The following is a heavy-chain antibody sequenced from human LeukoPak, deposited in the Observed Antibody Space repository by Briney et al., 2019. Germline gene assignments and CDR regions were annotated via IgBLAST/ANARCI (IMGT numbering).Heavy chain of an antibody. CDR3: ASSYSGYESVNY. V-gene: IGHV4-39*07. CDR2: IYYSGNT. D-gene: IGHD5-12*01. J-gene: IGHJ4*02. CDR1: GGSISSSSYY. Sequence: SETLSLTCTVSGGSISSSSYYWGWIRQPPGKGLEWIGSIYYSGNTYYNPSLKSRVTISVDTSKNQFSLKLSSVTAADTAVYYCASSYSGYESVNYWGQGTLVTVSS.